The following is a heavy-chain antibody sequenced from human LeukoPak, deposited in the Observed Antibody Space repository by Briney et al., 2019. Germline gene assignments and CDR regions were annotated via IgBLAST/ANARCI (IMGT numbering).Heavy chain of an antibody. CDR3: ARGDEAQYYFDY. D-gene: IGHD6-19*01. V-gene: IGHV3-21*01. Sequence: SGGSLRLSCAASGFTFSSYSMNWVRQAPGKGLEWVSSISSSSSYIYYADSVKGRLTISRDNAKNSLYLQMNSLRAEDTAVYYCARGDEAQYYFDYWGQGTLVTVSS. J-gene: IGHJ4*02. CDR1: GFTFSSYS. CDR2: ISSSSSYI.